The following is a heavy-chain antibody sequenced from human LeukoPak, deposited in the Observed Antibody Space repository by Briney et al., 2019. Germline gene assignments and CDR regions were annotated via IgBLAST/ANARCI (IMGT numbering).Heavy chain of an antibody. Sequence: PGGSLRLSCAASGFTYSSNWMSWVRQAPGKGLEWVANINQDASAKYYVDSVKGRFTSSRDNAKNSLYLQMDSLRAEDTAVYYCARDGYSSGWYTSENWFDPWGQGTLVTVSS. J-gene: IGHJ5*02. CDR1: GFTYSSNW. CDR2: INQDASAK. CDR3: ARDGYSSGWYTSENWFDP. V-gene: IGHV3-7*01. D-gene: IGHD6-19*01.